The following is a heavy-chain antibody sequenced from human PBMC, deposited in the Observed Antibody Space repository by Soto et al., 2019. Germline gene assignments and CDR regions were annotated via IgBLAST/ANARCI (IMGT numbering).Heavy chain of an antibody. V-gene: IGHV5-51*01. CDR3: ARVPDSSLGTMDV. J-gene: IGHJ6*02. CDR1: GYSFTTYW. CDR2: MFPADSDT. D-gene: IGHD6-19*01. Sequence: GESLKISCKGSGYSFTTYWIGWVRQLPGQGLEWMGVMFPADSDTRYSPSFQGQVTMSADPSTNTAYLEWSSLKAADSAMYYCARVPDSSLGTMDVWGQGTTVTVSS.